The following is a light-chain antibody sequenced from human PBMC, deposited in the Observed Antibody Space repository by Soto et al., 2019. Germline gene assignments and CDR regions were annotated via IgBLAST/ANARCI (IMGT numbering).Light chain of an antibody. CDR3: SSYAGSSNA. CDR2: EVN. CDR1: SSDVGGYNY. Sequence: QSVLTQPPSASGSPGQSVAISCTGTSSDVGGYNYASWYQQHPGKAPKLMIYEVNKRPSGVPDRFSGSKSGNTASLTVSGLQAEDEADYYCSSYAGSSNAFGTGTKVTVL. V-gene: IGLV2-8*01. J-gene: IGLJ1*01.